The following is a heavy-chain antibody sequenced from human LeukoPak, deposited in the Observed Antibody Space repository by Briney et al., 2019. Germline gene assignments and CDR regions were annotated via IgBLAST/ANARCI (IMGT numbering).Heavy chain of an antibody. CDR3: TTGAHPPVGYYCSGGSCNIPVWY. J-gene: IGHJ4*02. CDR1: GFTFSNYW. D-gene: IGHD2-15*01. V-gene: IGHV3-7*03. CDR2: IKTDGSEK. Sequence: GGSLRLSCEGSGFTFSNYWMGWVRQAPGKGLQWVANIKTDGSEKYYVDSVKGRFTISRDNAKNSLYLQMNSLKTEDTAVYYCTTGAHPPVGYYCSGGSCNIPVWYWGQGTLVTVSS.